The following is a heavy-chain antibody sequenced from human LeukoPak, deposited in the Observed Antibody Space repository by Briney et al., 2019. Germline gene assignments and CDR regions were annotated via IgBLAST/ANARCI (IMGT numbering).Heavy chain of an antibody. CDR1: GYTFTSYA. J-gene: IGHJ6*03. CDR3: ARVVGSGSYYYYYYMDV. D-gene: IGHD3-10*01. CDR2: ISGHNDDT. V-gene: IGHV1-18*01. Sequence: ASVKVSCKASGYTFTSYAISWVRQAPGQGLEWMGWISGHNDDTNYAQKLQGRATMTTDTSTSTAYMELRSLRSDDTAVYYCARVVGSGSYYYYYYMDVWGKGTTVTVSS.